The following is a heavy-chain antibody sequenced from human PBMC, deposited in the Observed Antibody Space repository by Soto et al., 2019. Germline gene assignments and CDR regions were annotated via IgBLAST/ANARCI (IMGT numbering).Heavy chain of an antibody. J-gene: IGHJ4*02. V-gene: IGHV3-11*06. D-gene: IGHD2-2*03. CDR2: ISSSSGYT. CDR1: VFTFSDYY. Sequence: GGSLRLSCASSVFTFSDYYMSCIRHSPGKWLEWVSYISSSSGYTNYADSVKGRFTISRDNAKNSLYLQMNSLRAEDTAVYYCARDREMDKIHFECWGQGTLVSVSS. CDR3: ARDREMDKIHFEC.